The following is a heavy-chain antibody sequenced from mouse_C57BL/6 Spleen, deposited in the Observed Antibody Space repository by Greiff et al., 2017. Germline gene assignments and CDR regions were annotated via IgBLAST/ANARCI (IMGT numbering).Heavy chain of an antibody. CDR3: ARSGAYYSNFYFDY. J-gene: IGHJ2*01. Sequence: VQLQQSGAELVKPGASVKISCKASGYAFSSYWMNWVKQRPGKGLEWIGQIYPGDGDTNYNGKFKGKATLTADKSSSPAYMQLSSLTSEDSAVYFCARSGAYYSNFYFDYWGQGTTLTVSS. CDR2: IYPGDGDT. D-gene: IGHD2-5*01. CDR1: GYAFSSYW. V-gene: IGHV1-80*01.